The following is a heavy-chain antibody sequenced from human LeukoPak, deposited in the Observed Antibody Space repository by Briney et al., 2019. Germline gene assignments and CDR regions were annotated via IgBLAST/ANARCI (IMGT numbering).Heavy chain of an antibody. CDR2: INHSGST. Sequence: PSETLSLTCAVYGGSFSGYYWSWIRQPPGKGLEWIGEINHSGSTNYNPSLKSRVTISVDTSKNQFSLKLSSVTAADTAVYYCARGDPVDYWGQGPLVTVSS. CDR1: GGSFSGYY. V-gene: IGHV4-34*01. J-gene: IGHJ4*02. CDR3: ARGDPVDY.